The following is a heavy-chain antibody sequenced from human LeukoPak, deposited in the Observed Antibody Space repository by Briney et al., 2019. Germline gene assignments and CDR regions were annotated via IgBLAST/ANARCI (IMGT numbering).Heavy chain of an antibody. CDR1: RYSISSSYY. D-gene: IGHD5/OR15-5a*01. J-gene: IGHJ4*02. Sequence: SETLSLTCTVSRYSISSSYYWGWIRQPPGKGLEWIGSIYHSGSTYYNPSLKSRVTISVDTSKNQFSLKLSSVTAADTAVYFCATLVSTRYYFDYWGQGTLVTVSS. CDR2: IYHSGST. V-gene: IGHV4-38-2*02. CDR3: ATLVSTRYYFDY.